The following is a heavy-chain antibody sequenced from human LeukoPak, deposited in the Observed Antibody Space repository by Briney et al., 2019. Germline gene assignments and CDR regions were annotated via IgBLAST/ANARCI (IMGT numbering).Heavy chain of an antibody. V-gene: IGHV1-3*04. CDR1: GYIFSTYG. Sequence: ASVKVSCTASGYIFSTYGMHWVRQAPGQGLEWMGWINTGNGHTEYSQNFQDRVTITRDTSAITVYMELSSLRSEDTAIYCCESERYAAGNFDYWGQGTLVTVSS. CDR3: ESERYAAGNFDY. CDR2: INTGNGHT. J-gene: IGHJ4*02. D-gene: IGHD3-16*01.